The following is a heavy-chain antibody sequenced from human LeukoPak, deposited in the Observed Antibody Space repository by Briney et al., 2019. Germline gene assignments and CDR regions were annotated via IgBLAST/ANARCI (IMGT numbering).Heavy chain of an antibody. CDR1: GYSISSGYY. D-gene: IGHD3-16*01. J-gene: IGHJ5*02. CDR2: IYHSGST. CDR3: ARVPSLGWFDP. V-gene: IGHV4-38-2*02. Sequence: SETLSLTCTVSGYSISSGYYWGWIRQPPGKGLEWIGSIYHSGSTYYNPSLKSRVTISVDTSKNQFSLKLSSVTAADTAVYYCARVPSLGWFDPWGQGTLVTVSS.